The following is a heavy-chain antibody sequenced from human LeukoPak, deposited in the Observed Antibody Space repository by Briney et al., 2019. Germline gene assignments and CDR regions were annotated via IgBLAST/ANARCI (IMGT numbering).Heavy chain of an antibody. D-gene: IGHD3-9*01. J-gene: IGHJ3*02. CDR3: ARDLLRYFDWSARGDAFDI. CDR2: ISSSGSTI. CDR1: GFTFSSYE. Sequence: GGSLRLSCAASGFTFSSYEMNWVRQAPGKGLEWVSYISSSGSTIYYADSVKGRFTISRDNAKNSLYLQMNSLRAEDTAVYYCARDLLRYFDWSARGDAFDIWGQGTMVTVSS. V-gene: IGHV3-48*03.